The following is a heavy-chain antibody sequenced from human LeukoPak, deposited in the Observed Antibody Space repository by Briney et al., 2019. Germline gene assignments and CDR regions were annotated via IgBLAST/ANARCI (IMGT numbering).Heavy chain of an antibody. CDR3: AREIVGATPIDY. Sequence: PGGSLRLSCAASGFTFSSYGMSWVRQAPGKGLEWVSSISSSSSYIYYADSVKGRFTISRDNAKNSLYLQMNSLRAEDTAVYYCAREIVGATPIDYWGQGTLVTVSS. D-gene: IGHD1-26*01. CDR2: ISSSSSYI. CDR1: GFTFSSYG. J-gene: IGHJ4*02. V-gene: IGHV3-21*01.